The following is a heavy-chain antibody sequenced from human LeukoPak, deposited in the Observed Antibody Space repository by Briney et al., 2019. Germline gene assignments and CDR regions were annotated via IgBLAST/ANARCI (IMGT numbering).Heavy chain of an antibody. J-gene: IGHJ4*02. CDR2: IIYTTGST. Sequence: KPSETLSLTCTVSGISINPYYWTWIRQPAGKGLEWIGRIIYTTGSTNYNPSLNSRVTMSVDTSKNRISLKLTYVTAADTAMYYCMRDGPSWGLLWGLGTLVTVSS. D-gene: IGHD3-16*01. CDR1: GISINPYY. V-gene: IGHV4-4*07. CDR3: MRDGPSWGLL.